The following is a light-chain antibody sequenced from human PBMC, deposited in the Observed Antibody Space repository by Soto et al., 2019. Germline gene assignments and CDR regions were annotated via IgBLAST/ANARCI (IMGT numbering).Light chain of an antibody. CDR1: SSDIGRYDY. CDR3: CSYAGRYSYV. J-gene: IGLJ1*01. CDR2: DVS. V-gene: IGLV2-11*01. Sequence: QSALTQPRAVSGSPGQSVTVSCTGTSSDIGRYDYVSWYQQHPGKAPKLMMFDVSERPSGVPGRFSGSKSGKKASLTISGLQADDEADYYCCSYAGRYSYVFGTGTKVTVL.